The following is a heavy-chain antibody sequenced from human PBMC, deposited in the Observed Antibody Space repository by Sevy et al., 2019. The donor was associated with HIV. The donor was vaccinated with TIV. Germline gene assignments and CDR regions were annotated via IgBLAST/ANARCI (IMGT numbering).Heavy chain of an antibody. Sequence: GGSLRLSCAASGFTFSSYWMSWVRQAPGKGLEWVATINQDGSETFYVDSVKGRFTISRHNPRKSLYLQMNSLSAEDTAFYYCARGKSGYGYGLNSWGQGTLVTVSS. CDR3: ARGKSGYGYGLNS. J-gene: IGHJ4*02. V-gene: IGHV3-7*01. CDR2: INQDGSET. D-gene: IGHD5-18*01. CDR1: GFTFSSYW.